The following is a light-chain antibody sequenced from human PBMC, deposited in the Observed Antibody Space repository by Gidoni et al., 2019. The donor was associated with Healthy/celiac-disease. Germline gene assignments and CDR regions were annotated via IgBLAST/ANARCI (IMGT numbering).Light chain of an antibody. V-gene: IGLV1-40*01. CDR1: SSNIGAGYD. CDR3: PSYDSSLSGSKV. CDR2: GNS. Sequence: QSVLTQPTSVSGAPGQKVTISCTVISSNIGAGYDVPWYQQLPGTAPKLLIYGNSNRPSGVPDRFSGSKSGTSASLAITGLQAEDEADYYCPSYDSSLSGSKVFGGGTKLTVL. J-gene: IGLJ3*02.